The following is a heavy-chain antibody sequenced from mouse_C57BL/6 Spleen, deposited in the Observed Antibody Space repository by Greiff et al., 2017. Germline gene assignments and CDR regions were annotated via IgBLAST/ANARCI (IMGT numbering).Heavy chain of an antibody. CDR3: ARDYYGSSGMDY. CDR2: ISGGGGNT. CDR1: GFTFSSYT. J-gene: IGHJ4*01. Sequence: DVMLVESGGGLVKPGGSLKLSCAASGFTFSSYTMSWVRQTPEKRLEWVATISGGGGNTYYPDSVKGRFTISRDNAKNTLYLQMSSLRSEDTALYYCARDYYGSSGMDYWGQGTSVTVSS. D-gene: IGHD1-1*01. V-gene: IGHV5-9*01.